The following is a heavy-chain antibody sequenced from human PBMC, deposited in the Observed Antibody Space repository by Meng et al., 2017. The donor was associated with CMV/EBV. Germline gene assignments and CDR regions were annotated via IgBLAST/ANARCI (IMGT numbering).Heavy chain of an antibody. CDR1: FSLSTSGVG. Sequence: FSLSTSGVGVGWIRQPPGKALEWLALIYWNDDKRYSPSLKSRLTITKDTSKNQVVLTMTNMDPVDTATYYCAHSVKDFGVSHYFDYWGQGTLVTVSS. V-gene: IGHV2-5*01. J-gene: IGHJ4*02. D-gene: IGHD3-3*01. CDR3: AHSVKDFGVSHYFDY. CDR2: IYWNDDK.